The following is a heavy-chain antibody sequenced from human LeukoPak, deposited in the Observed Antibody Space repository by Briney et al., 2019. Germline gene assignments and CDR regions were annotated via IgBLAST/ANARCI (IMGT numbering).Heavy chain of an antibody. CDR1: GGSLSSYY. Sequence: SETLSLTCTVSGGSLSSYYWSWIRQPPGTGLEWFGDIYYSGSTDSNPSLQSRVTISVDTSKHQFSLKLSSVTAADPAVYSCAINSGDFGNHLGFDPWGQGTLVTVSS. CDR3: AINSGDFGNHLGFDP. J-gene: IGHJ5*02. V-gene: IGHV4-59*01. CDR2: IYYSGST. D-gene: IGHD3-3*01.